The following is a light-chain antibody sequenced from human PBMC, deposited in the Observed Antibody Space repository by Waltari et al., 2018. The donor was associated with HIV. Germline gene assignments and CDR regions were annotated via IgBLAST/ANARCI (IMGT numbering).Light chain of an antibody. CDR2: QDT. J-gene: IGLJ2*01. V-gene: IGLV3-1*01. CDR3: QAWDGSIVV. CDR1: KLGDKY. Sequence: SYVLTQPPSVSVSPGQTANITCSGDKLGDKYACWYQQKPGQSPVLVIYQDTKRPSGIPERFSGSISGNTATLTISGTQAMDEADYYCQAWDGSIVVFGGGTKLTVL.